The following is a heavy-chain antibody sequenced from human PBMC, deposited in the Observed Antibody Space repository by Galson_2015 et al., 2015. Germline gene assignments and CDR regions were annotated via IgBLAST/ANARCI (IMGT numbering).Heavy chain of an antibody. CDR2: TYHMAKWYN. CDR1: ADSVSSHSAA. J-gene: IGHJ3*02. Sequence: STTSADSVSSHSAACSWIRQSRSRGLEWLGRTYHMAKWYNEYTESVKSRITINPDTSKNQFPLQLNSVTPDDTAMYSCASGSKIGEDAFDIWGQGTMVTVSS. D-gene: IGHD2-15*01. V-gene: IGHV6-1*01. CDR3: ASGSKIGEDAFDI.